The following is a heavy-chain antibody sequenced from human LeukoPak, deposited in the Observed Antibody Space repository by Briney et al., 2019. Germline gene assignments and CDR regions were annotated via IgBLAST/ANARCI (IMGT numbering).Heavy chain of an antibody. J-gene: IGHJ1*01. V-gene: IGHV5-51*01. Sequence: GESLKISFKGSGSRFTSYWIGWVRPMPGKGLEWMGIIYPGDSDTRYSPSFQGQVTISADKSISTAYLQWSSLKASDTAMYYCARSLGYCSSTSCPFQHWGQGTLVTVSS. CDR2: IYPGDSDT. D-gene: IGHD2-2*01. CDR1: GSRFTSYW. CDR3: ARSLGYCSSTSCPFQH.